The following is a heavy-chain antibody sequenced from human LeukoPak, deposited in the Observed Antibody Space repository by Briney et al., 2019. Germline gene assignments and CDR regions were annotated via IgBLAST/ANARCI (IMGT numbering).Heavy chain of an antibody. V-gene: IGHV4-39*07. CDR3: ARVLTHFDY. CDR2: IYYSGST. CDR1: GGSISSSSYY. J-gene: IGHJ4*02. Sequence: SETLSLTCTVSGGSISSSSYYWGWIRQPPGKGLEWIGSIYYSGSTYYNPSLKSRVTISVDTSKNQFSLKLSSVTAADTAVYYCARVLTHFDYWGQGTLVTVSS.